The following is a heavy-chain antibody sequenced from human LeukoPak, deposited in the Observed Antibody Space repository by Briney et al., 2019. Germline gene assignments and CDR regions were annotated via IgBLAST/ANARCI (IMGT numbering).Heavy chain of an antibody. Sequence: PGGSLRLSCAASGFTFSRYAMHWVRQAPGKGLEWVAVISYGENNENYADSVKGRFTLSRDNSKNTLYLQMNSLRVEDTAVYYCARAYAGSYSGGDYWGQGTLVTVSS. V-gene: IGHV3-30-3*01. D-gene: IGHD1-26*01. CDR2: ISYGENNE. CDR1: GFTFSRYA. CDR3: ARAYAGSYSGGDY. J-gene: IGHJ4*02.